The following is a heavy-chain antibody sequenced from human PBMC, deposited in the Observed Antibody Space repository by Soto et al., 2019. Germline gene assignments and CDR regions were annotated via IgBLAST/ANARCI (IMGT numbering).Heavy chain of an antibody. CDR2: ISYDGSNK. Sequence: QVQLVESGGGVVQPGRSLRLSCAASGFTFSSYGMHWVRQAPGKGLEWVAVISYDGSNKYYADSVKGRFTISRDNSKNTLYLQMNSLRAEDTAVYYCAREDYGDYMDYWGQGTLVTVSS. D-gene: IGHD4-17*01. CDR1: GFTFSSYG. J-gene: IGHJ4*02. CDR3: AREDYGDYMDY. V-gene: IGHV3-30*03.